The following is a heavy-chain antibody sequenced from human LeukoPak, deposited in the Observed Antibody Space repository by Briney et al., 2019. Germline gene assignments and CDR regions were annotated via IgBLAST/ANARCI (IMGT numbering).Heavy chain of an antibody. Sequence: TGGSLRLSCAASGFNFNDAARTWVRQAPGKGLEWVSLIASSGRNTYYTDSVRGRFTISRDNSKETLSLQMNSLRVEDTAIYYCAKDIQLSAWGLGTMVTVSS. CDR1: GFNFNDAA. CDR3: AKDIQLSA. D-gene: IGHD5-24*01. J-gene: IGHJ3*01. CDR2: IASSGRNT. V-gene: IGHV3-23*01.